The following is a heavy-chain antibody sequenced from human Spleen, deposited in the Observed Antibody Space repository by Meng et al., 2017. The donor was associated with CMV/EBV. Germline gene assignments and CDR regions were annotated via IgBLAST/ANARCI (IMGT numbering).Heavy chain of an antibody. Sequence: GESLKISCAASGFTFSSYAMNWVRQAPGKGLEWVSAISGSGGSPYYADSVKGRFTISRDNSKNTLYMQMKSLRAEDTAVYYCAREHHSNSRGFDPWGQGTLVTVSS. CDR2: ISGSGGSP. CDR1: GFTFSSYA. J-gene: IGHJ5*02. D-gene: IGHD4-11*01. CDR3: AREHHSNSRGFDP. V-gene: IGHV3-23*01.